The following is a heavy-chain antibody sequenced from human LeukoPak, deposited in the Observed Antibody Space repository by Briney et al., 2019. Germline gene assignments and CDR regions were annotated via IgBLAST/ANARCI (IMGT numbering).Heavy chain of an antibody. CDR3: ARTRGYQEPDAFDI. CDR1: GGSISSSSYY. CDR2: IYYSGST. D-gene: IGHD3-22*01. V-gene: IGHV4-39*07. Sequence: SETLSLTCTVSGGSISSSSYYWGWIRQPPGKGLEWIGSIYYSGSTYYNPSLKSRVTISVDRSKNQFSLKLSSVTAADTAVYYCARTRGYQEPDAFDIWGQGTMVTVSS. J-gene: IGHJ3*02.